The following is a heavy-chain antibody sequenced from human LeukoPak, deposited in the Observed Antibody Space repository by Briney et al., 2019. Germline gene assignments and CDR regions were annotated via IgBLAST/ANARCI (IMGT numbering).Heavy chain of an antibody. CDR3: ARSSGYYTLGHGLFDY. V-gene: IGHV5-51*01. D-gene: IGHD3-22*01. CDR2: IYPGDSDT. CDR1: GYSFTSYW. J-gene: IGHJ4*02. Sequence: GESLKISCKGSGYSFTSYWIGWVRQMPGKGLEWMGIIYPGDSDTRYSPSFQGQVTISADKSISTAYLQWSSLKASDTAMYYCARSSGYYTLGHGLFDYWGQGTLVTVSS.